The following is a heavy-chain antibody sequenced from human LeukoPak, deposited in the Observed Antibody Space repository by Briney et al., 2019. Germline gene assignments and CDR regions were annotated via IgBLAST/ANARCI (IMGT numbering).Heavy chain of an antibody. Sequence: GGSLRLSCAAPGFTFNTYAIYWVRQAPGKGLEWVSGICDSGGCTYYADSVKGRFTISRDNSKNTMYLLMNSLRAEDTAVYYCAKRDYDYWSGYFDQWGQGALVTVSS. CDR1: GFTFNTYA. CDR2: ICDSGGCT. D-gene: IGHD3-3*01. CDR3: AKRDYDYWSGYFDQ. J-gene: IGHJ4*02. V-gene: IGHV3-23*01.